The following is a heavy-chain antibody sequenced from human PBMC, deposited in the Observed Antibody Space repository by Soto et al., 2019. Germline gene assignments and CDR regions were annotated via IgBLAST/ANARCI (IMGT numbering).Heavy chain of an antibody. Sequence: QVQLVESGGGVVQPGRSLRLSCAASGFTFSSYAMHWVRQAPGKGLEWVAVISYDGSNKYYADSVKGRFTISRDNSKNPLYLQMNSLRAEDTAVYYCARDTVRRVVRPLPVTTVPSYYYGMDVWGQGTTVTVSS. J-gene: IGHJ6*02. D-gene: IGHD4-17*01. CDR1: GFTFSSYA. CDR2: ISYDGSNK. CDR3: ARDTVRRVVRPLPVTTVPSYYYGMDV. V-gene: IGHV3-30-3*01.